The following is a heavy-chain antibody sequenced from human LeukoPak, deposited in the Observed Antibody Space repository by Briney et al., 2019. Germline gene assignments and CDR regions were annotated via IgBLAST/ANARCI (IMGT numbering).Heavy chain of an antibody. CDR2: INPNSGGT. CDR3: ARVTLDYLEYWYFDL. Sequence: GASVKVSCKASGYTFTRYYMHWVRQAPGQGLEWMGWINPNSGGTNYAQKFQGRVTMTRDTSISTAYMELSRLRSDDTAVYYCARVTLDYLEYWYFDLWGRGTLVTVSS. CDR1: GYTFTRYY. D-gene: IGHD4-11*01. V-gene: IGHV1-2*02. J-gene: IGHJ2*01.